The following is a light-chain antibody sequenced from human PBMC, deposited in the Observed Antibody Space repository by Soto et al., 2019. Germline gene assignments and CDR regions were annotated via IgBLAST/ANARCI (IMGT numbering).Light chain of an antibody. V-gene: IGKV3-20*01. J-gene: IGKJ1*01. CDR2: GAS. CDR3: QQYGSSLPVT. CDR1: QSVSSSY. Sequence: EIVLTQSPGTLSLSPGERATLSCRASQSVSSSYLAWYQQKPGQAPRLLIYGASSRATGIPDRFSGSGSGTDFTLTISRLEPEDFAVYYCQQYGSSLPVTFGQGTKVDIK.